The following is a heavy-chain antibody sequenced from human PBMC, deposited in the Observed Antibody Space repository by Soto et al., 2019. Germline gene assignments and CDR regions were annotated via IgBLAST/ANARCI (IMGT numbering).Heavy chain of an antibody. CDR1: GYTFTTYY. CDR2: ITPSIGSA. J-gene: IGHJ4*02. V-gene: IGHV1-46*01. D-gene: IGHD3-16*01. CDR3: ARVEFARGEDY. Sequence: ASVKVSCKASGYTFTTYYMHWLRQARGQGLEWMGIITPSIGSARYEQKFQDRVTMTTDTSTSTVYMELSSLRSEDTAVYYCARVEFARGEDYWGQGTLVTVSS.